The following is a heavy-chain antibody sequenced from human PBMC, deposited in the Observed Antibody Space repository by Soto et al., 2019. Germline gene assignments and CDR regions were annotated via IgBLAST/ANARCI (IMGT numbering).Heavy chain of an antibody. Sequence: EVQLVESGGGLVQPGGSLRLSCAASGFTFSSYWMHWVRQAPGKGLVWVSSISTDASSTSYADPVKGRFTISRDDAKNTLYLQMNCVRAEETAVYYCARLPNKSPQNWGQGTLVIVSP. CDR3: ARLPNKSPQN. J-gene: IGHJ1*01. CDR1: GFTFSSYW. CDR2: ISTDASST. V-gene: IGHV3-74*01.